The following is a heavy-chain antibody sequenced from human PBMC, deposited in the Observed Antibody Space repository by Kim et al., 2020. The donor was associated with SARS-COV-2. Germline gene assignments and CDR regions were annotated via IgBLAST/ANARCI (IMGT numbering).Heavy chain of an antibody. CDR2: ISDRGVTT. J-gene: IGHJ4*02. Sequence: GGSLRLSCVASGFTFSNYFMSWVRQAPGKGLEWVSGISDRGVTTYYADSAKGRFIISRDDSKNPLYLQMNSLRAEATAVYYCSNDRLNNNYPRLDYWGQG. CDR1: GFTFSNYF. D-gene: IGHD4-4*01. CDR3: SNDRLNNNYPRLDY. V-gene: IGHV3-23*01.